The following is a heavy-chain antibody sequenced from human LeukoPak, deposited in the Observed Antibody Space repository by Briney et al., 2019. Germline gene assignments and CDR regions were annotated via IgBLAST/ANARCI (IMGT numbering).Heavy chain of an antibody. Sequence: SVKVSCKASGGTFSSYAISWVRQAPGQGLEWMGRIIPIFGTANYAQKFQGRVTITTDESTSTAYMELSSLRSEDTAVYYCAALVVVTATLGYWGQGTLVTVSS. D-gene: IGHD2-21*02. CDR2: IIPIFGTA. CDR3: AALVVVTATLGY. V-gene: IGHV1-69*05. J-gene: IGHJ4*02. CDR1: GGTFSSYA.